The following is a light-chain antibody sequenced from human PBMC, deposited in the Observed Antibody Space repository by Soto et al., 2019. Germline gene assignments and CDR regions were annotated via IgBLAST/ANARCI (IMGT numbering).Light chain of an antibody. V-gene: IGKV3-20*01. Sequence: ENVLTQSPGTLSLSPGERATLSCRASQSVSSSYLAWYQQKPGQAPRLLIHGASSRATGIPDRFSGSGSGTDFTLTISRLEPEDFAVYYCQQYGSSWRFGQGTKVEIK. CDR2: GAS. CDR3: QQYGSSWR. CDR1: QSVSSSY. J-gene: IGKJ1*01.